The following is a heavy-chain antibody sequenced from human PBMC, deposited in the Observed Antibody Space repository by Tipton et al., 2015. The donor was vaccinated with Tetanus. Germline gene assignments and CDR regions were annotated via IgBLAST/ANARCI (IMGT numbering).Heavy chain of an antibody. V-gene: IGHV3-23*01. D-gene: IGHD5-18*01. CDR2: ISVRGSHT. J-gene: IGHJ6*02. CDR1: GFTFSNYA. CDR3: ARVGISQNAYSYVYHGLDV. Sequence: SLRLSCAASGFTFSNYAMAWVRQAPGKGLEWVSGISVRGSHTYYADPVKGRFSISRDNSKNTVYLQMNSLRDEDTAVYYCARVGISQNAYSYVYHGLDVWGQGTTVTVSS.